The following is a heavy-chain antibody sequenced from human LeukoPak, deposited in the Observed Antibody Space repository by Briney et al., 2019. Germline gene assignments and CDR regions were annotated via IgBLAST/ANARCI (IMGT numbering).Heavy chain of an antibody. Sequence: SETLSLTCAVYGGSFSGYYWSWIRQPPGKGLEWIGYIYYSGSTNYNPSLKSRVTISVDTSENQFSLKLSSVTAADTALYYCAKYVSTGWFDPWGQGTLVTVSS. D-gene: IGHD3-16*01. CDR1: GGSFSGYY. CDR2: IYYSGST. V-gene: IGHV4-59*08. J-gene: IGHJ5*02. CDR3: AKYVSTGWFDP.